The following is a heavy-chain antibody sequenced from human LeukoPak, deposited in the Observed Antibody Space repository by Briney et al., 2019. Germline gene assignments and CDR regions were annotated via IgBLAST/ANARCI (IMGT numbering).Heavy chain of an antibody. V-gene: IGHV4-59*01. CDR2: IYNSGST. Sequence: SETLSLTCTVSGGSISSYYWNWIRQPPGKGLEWIGYIYNSGSTNNNPSLKSRVTISVDTSKKQFSLKLSSVTAADTAVYYCARGTPYGSGSYPFDYWGQGTLVTVSS. CDR1: GGSISSYY. J-gene: IGHJ4*02. D-gene: IGHD3-10*01. CDR3: ARGTPYGSGSYPFDY.